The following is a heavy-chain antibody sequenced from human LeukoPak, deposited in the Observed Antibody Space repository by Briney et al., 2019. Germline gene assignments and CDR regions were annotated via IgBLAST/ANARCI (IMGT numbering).Heavy chain of an antibody. CDR1: GFTFSSYW. D-gene: IGHD3-22*01. CDR2: IKQDGSEK. Sequence: GGSLRLSCAASGFTFSSYWMSWVRQAPGKGLEWVANIKQDGSEKYYVDSVKGRFTISRDNAKNSLYLQMNSLRAEDTALYYCAKDLSSGYYFPAFDYWGQGTLVTVSS. J-gene: IGHJ4*02. CDR3: AKDLSSGYYFPAFDY. V-gene: IGHV3-7*03.